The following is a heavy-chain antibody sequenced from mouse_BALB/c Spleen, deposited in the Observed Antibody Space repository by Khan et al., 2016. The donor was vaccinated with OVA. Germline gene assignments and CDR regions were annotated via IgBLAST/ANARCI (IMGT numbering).Heavy chain of an antibody. Sequence: EVQLQESGPGLVKPSQSLSLTCTVTGYSITSDYAWNWIRQFPGNNLEWMGYISYSGSANYNPSLKSRISITRDTSENQFFLQLNSVTTEDSATYYCARRYYYGHWYFDVGGAGTTVTVSS. V-gene: IGHV3-2*02. CDR1: GYSITSDYA. D-gene: IGHD1-1*01. CDR2: ISYSGSA. J-gene: IGHJ1*01. CDR3: ARRYYYGHWYFDV.